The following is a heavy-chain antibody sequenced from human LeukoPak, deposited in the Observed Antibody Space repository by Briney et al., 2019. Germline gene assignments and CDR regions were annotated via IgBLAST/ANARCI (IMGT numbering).Heavy chain of an antibody. D-gene: IGHD5-12*01. CDR3: AAYSGYDYDEYYFDY. CDR1: GGSISSSSYY. CDR2: IYYSGST. J-gene: IGHJ4*02. V-gene: IGHV4-39*01. Sequence: PSETLSLTCTVSGGSISSSSYYWGWIRQPPGKGLEWIGSIYYSGSTYYNPSLKSRVTLSVDTSKNQFSLKLSSVTAADTAVYYCAAYSGYDYDEYYFDYWGQGTLVTVSS.